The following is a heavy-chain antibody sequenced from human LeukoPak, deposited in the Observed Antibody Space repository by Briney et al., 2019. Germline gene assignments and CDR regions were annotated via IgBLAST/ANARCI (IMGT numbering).Heavy chain of an antibody. CDR1: GYTFTSYY. Sequence: ASVKVSCRASGYTFTSYYMHWVRQAPGQGLEWMGIINPSGGSTSYAQKFQGRVTMTRDTSTSTVYMELSSLRSEDTAVYYCARDLVGYSYGHGYYYYMDVWGKGTTVTVSS. D-gene: IGHD5-18*01. J-gene: IGHJ6*03. CDR3: ARDLVGYSYGHGYYYYMDV. CDR2: INPSGGST. V-gene: IGHV1-46*03.